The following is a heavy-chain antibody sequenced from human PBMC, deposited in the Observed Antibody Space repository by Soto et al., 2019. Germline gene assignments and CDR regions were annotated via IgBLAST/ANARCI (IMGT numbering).Heavy chain of an antibody. CDR1: GYTFTTYN. CDR3: ATGAYTHDLDS. J-gene: IGHJ4*02. CDR2: ISTFNGET. Sequence: QVQLVQSGAEVKRPGASVNVSCKASGYTFTTYNINWVRQAPGQGLEWMGWISTFNGETNYAQNLQGRVTLTTDTSTTTAYKEERTLRYDDKAVYYCATGAYTHDLDSWGQGSLVTVSS. D-gene: IGHD5-18*01. V-gene: IGHV1-18*01.